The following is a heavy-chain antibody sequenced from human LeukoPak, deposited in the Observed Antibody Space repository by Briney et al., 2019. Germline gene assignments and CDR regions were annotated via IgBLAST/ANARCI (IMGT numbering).Heavy chain of an antibody. Sequence: GASVKVSCKASGYTFTGYYMHWVRQAPGQGLEWMGWINPNSGGTNYAQKFQGRFTMTRDTSISTAYMELSRLRSDDTAVYYCARDVSGSYYRYFDYWGQGTLVTVSS. CDR2: INPNSGGT. J-gene: IGHJ4*02. V-gene: IGHV1-2*02. D-gene: IGHD1-26*01. CDR1: GYTFTGYY. CDR3: ARDVSGSYYRYFDY.